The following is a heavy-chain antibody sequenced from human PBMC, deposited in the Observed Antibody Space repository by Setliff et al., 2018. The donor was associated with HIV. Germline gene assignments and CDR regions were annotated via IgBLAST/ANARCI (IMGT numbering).Heavy chain of an antibody. CDR3: ARMEYDVRGRAPNWFDP. CDR1: GYSFTTYD. J-gene: IGHJ5*02. Sequence: ASVKVSCKASGYSFTTYDINWARQAPGQGLEWMGWVDPNTGNAGYEQKFQGRVTMTRDTSISTAYMELSSLTSEDTAVYYCARMEYDVRGRAPNWFDPWGPGTLITVSS. CDR2: VDPNTGNA. D-gene: IGHD2-8*01. V-gene: IGHV1-8*01.